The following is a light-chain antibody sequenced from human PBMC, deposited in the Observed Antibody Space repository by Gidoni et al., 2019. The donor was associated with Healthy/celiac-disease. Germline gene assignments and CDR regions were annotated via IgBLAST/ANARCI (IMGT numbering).Light chain of an antibody. Sequence: IVLTQSPATLSVSPGERATLSCRASQSVSSNLAWYQQQPGQAPRLLICGASTRATGIPARFSGSGSGTEFTLTISSLQSEDFAVYYCQQYNNWLYTFGQGTKLEIK. V-gene: IGKV3-15*01. CDR2: GAS. CDR3: QQYNNWLYT. J-gene: IGKJ2*01. CDR1: QSVSSN.